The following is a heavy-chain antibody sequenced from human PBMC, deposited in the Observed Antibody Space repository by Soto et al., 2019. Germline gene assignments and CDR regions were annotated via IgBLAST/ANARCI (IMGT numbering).Heavy chain of an antibody. CDR1: GGSISSSNW. Sequence: QVQLQESGPGLVKPSGTLSLTCAVSGGSISSSNWWSWVRQPPGKGLEWIGEIYHSGSTNYNPSRKSRVPIPVDKSTTQYSLKLSSVTAADTAEYYCARDKSGIAVAGTDGMDVWGQGTTVTVSS. CDR2: IYHSGST. J-gene: IGHJ6*02. V-gene: IGHV4-4*02. CDR3: ARDKSGIAVAGTDGMDV. D-gene: IGHD6-19*01.